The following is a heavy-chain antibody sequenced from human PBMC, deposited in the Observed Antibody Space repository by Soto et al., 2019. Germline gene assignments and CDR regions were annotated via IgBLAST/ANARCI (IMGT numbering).Heavy chain of an antibody. Sequence: QVQLQESGPGLVKPSETLSLTCTVSGGSVSSGSYYWSWIRQPPGKGLEWIGYIYYSGRTNYNPSLKSRVTISVDTSKNQFSLKLSCVTAADTAVYYCARLGVGAIENYYDYYGMDVWGQGTTVTVSS. CDR2: IYYSGRT. CDR1: GGSVSSGSYY. V-gene: IGHV4-61*01. D-gene: IGHD1-26*01. CDR3: ARLGVGAIENYYDYYGMDV. J-gene: IGHJ6*02.